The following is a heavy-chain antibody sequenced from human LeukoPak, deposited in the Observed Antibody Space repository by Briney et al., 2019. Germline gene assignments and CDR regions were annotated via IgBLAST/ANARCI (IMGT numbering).Heavy chain of an antibody. V-gene: IGHV3-21*01. CDR3: ARIEGGLFDY. CDR2: ISSSSSYI. Sequence: GGSLRLSCAASGFTFSSYGMNWVRQAPGKGLEWVSSISSSSSYIYYADSVKGRFTISRDNAKNSLYLQMNSLRAEDTAVYYCARIEGGLFDYWGQGTLVTVSS. D-gene: IGHD3-16*01. CDR1: GFTFSSYG. J-gene: IGHJ4*02.